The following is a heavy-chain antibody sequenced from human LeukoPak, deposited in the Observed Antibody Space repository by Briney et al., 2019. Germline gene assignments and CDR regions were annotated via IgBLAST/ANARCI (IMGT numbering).Heavy chain of an antibody. J-gene: IGHJ4*02. CDR3: ARRGGSKIDY. V-gene: IGHV4-39*01. Sequence: EWIGSVYYSGNTYYIPSLKSRVTISVDTSKNQFSLKLSAVTAADTAVYYCARRGGSKIDYWGQGTLVTVSS. D-gene: IGHD3-3*01. CDR2: VYYSGNT.